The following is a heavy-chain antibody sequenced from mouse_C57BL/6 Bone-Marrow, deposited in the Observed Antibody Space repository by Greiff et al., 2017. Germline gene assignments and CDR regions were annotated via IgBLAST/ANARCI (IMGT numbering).Heavy chain of an antibody. CDR1: GLPLTSHG. Sequence: QVQLQQSGPGLVQPSQSLSIICPVSGLPLTSHGVHWVRQSPGKGLEWLGVLWCGGSTDYNAAFISRLSISKDNTKIQVFGKMYRLQAVDTAIYYCARNKASICDDYDWTAYYAMDYWGQGTSVTVSS. D-gene: IGHD2-4*01. J-gene: IGHJ4*01. CDR2: LWCGGST. V-gene: IGHV2-2*01. CDR3: ARNKASICDDYDWTAYYAMDY.